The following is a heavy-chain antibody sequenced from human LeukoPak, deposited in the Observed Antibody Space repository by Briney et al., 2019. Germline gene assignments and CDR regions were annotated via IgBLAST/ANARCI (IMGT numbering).Heavy chain of an antibody. J-gene: IGHJ4*02. D-gene: IGHD2-8*01. CDR1: GFTFSSYE. Sequence: GGSLRLSCAASGFTFSSYEMNWVRQAPGKGLEWVSYISKSGSTIYYADSVKGRFTISRDNAKNSLYLQMNSLRAEDTAVYYCARDHPFGANYCTNGVCYTCDYWGQGTLVTVSS. CDR2: ISKSGSTI. CDR3: ARDHPFGANYCTNGVCYTCDY. V-gene: IGHV3-48*03.